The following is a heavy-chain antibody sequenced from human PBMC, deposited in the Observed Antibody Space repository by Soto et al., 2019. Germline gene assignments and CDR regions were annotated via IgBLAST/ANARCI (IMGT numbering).Heavy chain of an antibody. J-gene: IGHJ4*02. V-gene: IGHV4-59*01. D-gene: IGHD2-15*01. Sequence: PSETLSLTCTVSGGSSSSYYWSWIRQPPGKGLEWIGYIYYSGSTNYNPSLKSRATISVDTSKNQFSLKLSSVTAADTAVYYCAGTEGYCSGGSCYSYFDYWGQGTLVTVSS. CDR3: AGTEGYCSGGSCYSYFDY. CDR1: GGSSSSYY. CDR2: IYYSGST.